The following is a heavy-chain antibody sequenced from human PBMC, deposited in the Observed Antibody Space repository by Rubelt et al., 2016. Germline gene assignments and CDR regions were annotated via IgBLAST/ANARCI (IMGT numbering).Heavy chain of an antibody. CDR3: ARDFGVVPAAIFDY. D-gene: IGHD2-2*02. CDR2: IIPIFGTA. CDR1: GGTFSSYA. J-gene: IGHJ4*02. Sequence: QVQLVQSGAEVKKPGASVKVSCKASGGTFSSYAISWVRQAPGQGLERMVGIIPIFGTANYAQKFQCRVTVTADESTSTAYMELRSLGSDDTAVYYCARDFGVVPAAIFDYWGQGTLVTVSS. V-gene: IGHV1-69*13.